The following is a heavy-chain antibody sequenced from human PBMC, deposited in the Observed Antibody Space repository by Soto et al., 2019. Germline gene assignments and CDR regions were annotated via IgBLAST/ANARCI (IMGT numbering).Heavy chain of an antibody. CDR2: IYYSGST. D-gene: IGHD6-6*01. V-gene: IGHV4-30-4*08. J-gene: IGHJ5*02. Sequence: PSGTLSLTCTVSGGSISSYYWSWIRQPPGKGLEWIGYIYYSGSTYYNPSLKSRVTISVDTSKNQFSLKLSSVTAADTAVYYCARERPDGARLDPWGQGTLVTVSS. CDR1: GGSISSYY. CDR3: ARERPDGARLDP.